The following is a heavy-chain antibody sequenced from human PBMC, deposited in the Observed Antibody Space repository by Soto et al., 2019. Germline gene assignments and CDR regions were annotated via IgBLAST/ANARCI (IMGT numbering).Heavy chain of an antibody. CDR3: TTGTFFYDSSGYNYVYAFDY. CDR2: IKSKIDGGTT. D-gene: IGHD3-22*01. V-gene: IGHV3-15*07. J-gene: IGHJ4*02. CDR1: GFTFNDAW. Sequence: EVQLVESGGGMVKPGGSLRLSCAASGFTFNDAWMNWVRQAPGKGLEWVGRIKSKIDGGTTDYAAPVKGRFTVSRDDSKNTQYLQMNSLKTEDTAVYYCTTGTFFYDSSGYNYVYAFDYWGQGTLVTVSS.